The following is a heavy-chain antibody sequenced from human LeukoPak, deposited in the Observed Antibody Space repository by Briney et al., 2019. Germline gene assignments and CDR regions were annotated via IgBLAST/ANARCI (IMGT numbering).Heavy chain of an antibody. CDR3: ARGIVVVPAAFYYYYMDV. V-gene: IGHV1-8*01. J-gene: IGHJ6*03. CDR2: MNPNSGNT. CDR1: GYTFTSYD. D-gene: IGHD2-2*01. Sequence: ASVKVSCKASGYTFTSYDINWVRQATGQGLEWMGWMNPNSGNTGYAQKFQGRVTMTRNTSISTAYMELSSLRSEDTAVYYCARGIVVVPAAFYYYYMDVWGKGTTVTVSS.